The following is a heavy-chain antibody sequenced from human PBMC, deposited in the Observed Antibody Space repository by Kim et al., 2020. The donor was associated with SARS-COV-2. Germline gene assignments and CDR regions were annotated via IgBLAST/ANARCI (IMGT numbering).Heavy chain of an antibody. Sequence: GGSLRLSCAASGFTFSSYAMNWVRQAPGKGLEWVAAIRCSGGSTYYADSVKGRFTISRDNSKNTLYLQMNSLRAEDTAVYYCAKDKSFYDSSGYYYDDAFGIWGQGTLVTVSS. D-gene: IGHD3-22*01. J-gene: IGHJ3*02. CDR2: IRCSGGST. V-gene: IGHV3-23*01. CDR1: GFTFSSYA. CDR3: AKDKSFYDSSGYYYDDAFGI.